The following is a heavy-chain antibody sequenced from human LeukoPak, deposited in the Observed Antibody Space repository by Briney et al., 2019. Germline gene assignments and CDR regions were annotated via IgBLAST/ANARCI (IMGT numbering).Heavy chain of an antibody. Sequence: GGSLRLSCAASGFTFSSYAMHWVRQAPGKGLEWVAVISYDGSNKYYADSVKGRFTISRDNSKNTLYLQMNSLRAEDTAVYYCARDGYSTWGHYYYMDVWGKGTTVTVSS. CDR1: GFTFSSYA. CDR2: ISYDGSNK. CDR3: ARDGYSTWGHYYYMDV. V-gene: IGHV3-30-3*01. J-gene: IGHJ6*03. D-gene: IGHD3-22*01.